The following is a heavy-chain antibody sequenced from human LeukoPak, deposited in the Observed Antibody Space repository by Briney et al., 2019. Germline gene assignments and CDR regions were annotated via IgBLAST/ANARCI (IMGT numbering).Heavy chain of an antibody. CDR3: ARAGRYDSSGMGIFDY. CDR1: GGSISSSSYY. CDR2: MYYSGST. V-gene: IGHV4-39*07. Sequence: SETLSLTCTVSGGSISSSSYYWGWIRQPPGKGLEWIGSMYYSGSTYYNPSLKSRVTLSVDTSKTQFSLKLSSVTAADTAVYYCARAGRYDSSGMGIFDYWGQGTLVTVSS. D-gene: IGHD3-22*01. J-gene: IGHJ4*02.